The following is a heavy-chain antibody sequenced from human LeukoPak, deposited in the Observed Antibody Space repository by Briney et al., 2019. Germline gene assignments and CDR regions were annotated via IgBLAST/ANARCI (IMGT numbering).Heavy chain of an antibody. J-gene: IGHJ4*02. CDR3: ATGDTIFGVVIIPRVDYFGY. CDR2: ISGSGGST. D-gene: IGHD3-3*01. CDR1: GFTFSSYA. V-gene: IGHV3-23*01. Sequence: GGSLRLSCAASGFTFSSYAMSWVRQAPGKGLEWVSAISGSGGSTYYADSVKGRFTISRDNSKNTLYLQMNSLRAEDTAVYYCATGDTIFGVVIIPRVDYFGYWGQGTLVTVSS.